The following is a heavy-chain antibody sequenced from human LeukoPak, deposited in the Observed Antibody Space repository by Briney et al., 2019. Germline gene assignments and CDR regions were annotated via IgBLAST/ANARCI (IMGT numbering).Heavy chain of an antibody. V-gene: IGHV3-7*02. CDR1: GLPFSRHW. Sequence: GGSLRLSCEVSGLPFSRHWMTWVRQAPGKGLQWVANIDGDGAGNHYVDSVRGRFTISRDNARNSLYLQVSSLRAEDTAVYYCVKGFGSGSYSDWGQGTLVTVSS. J-gene: IGHJ4*02. CDR3: VKGFGSGSYSD. CDR2: IDGDGAGN. D-gene: IGHD1-26*01.